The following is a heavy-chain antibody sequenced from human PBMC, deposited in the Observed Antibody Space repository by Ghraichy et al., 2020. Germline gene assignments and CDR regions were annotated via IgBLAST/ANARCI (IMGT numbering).Heavy chain of an antibody. D-gene: IGHD3-22*01. V-gene: IGHV1-18*01. J-gene: IGHJ6*02. CDR2: ISAYNGNT. CDR3: ARDVGYYYDSSGYPPLDYYGMDV. Sequence: ASVKVSCKASGYTFTSYGISWVRQAPGQGLEWMGWISAYNGNTNYAQKLQGRVTMTTDTSTSTAYMELRSLRSDDTAVYYCARDVGYYYDSSGYPPLDYYGMDVWGQGTTVTVSS. CDR1: GYTFTSYG.